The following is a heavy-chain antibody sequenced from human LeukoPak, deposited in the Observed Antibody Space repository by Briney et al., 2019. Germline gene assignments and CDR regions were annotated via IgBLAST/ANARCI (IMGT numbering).Heavy chain of an antibody. V-gene: IGHV3-30*03. Sequence: PGGSLRLSCAASAFTFSSFGMHWVREAPGPGLEWLALISYDGSDKYYADSVKGRYTISRDNTKNTLYLQMNSLRAEDTAVYYCARDISAGDCPDYWGQGTLVTVSS. J-gene: IGHJ4*02. D-gene: IGHD2-21*02. CDR2: ISYDGSDK. CDR3: ARDISAGDCPDY. CDR1: AFTFSSFG.